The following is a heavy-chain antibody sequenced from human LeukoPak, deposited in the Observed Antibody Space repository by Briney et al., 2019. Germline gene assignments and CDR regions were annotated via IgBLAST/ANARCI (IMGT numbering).Heavy chain of an antibody. V-gene: IGHV4-4*09. CDR1: GGSISSYY. J-gene: IGHJ3*02. Sequence: NASETLSLTCTVSGGSISSYYWSWIRQPPGKGLQWLGYIYASESTKYNPSLKRRVTMSADTSKDQFSLKLTSVTAADTAVYYCARHPTSSWSLAAFDIWGQGTMVTVSS. D-gene: IGHD6-13*01. CDR3: ARHPTSSWSLAAFDI. CDR2: IYASEST.